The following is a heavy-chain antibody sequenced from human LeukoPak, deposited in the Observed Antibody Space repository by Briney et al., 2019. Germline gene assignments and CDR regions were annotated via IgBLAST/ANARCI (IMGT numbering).Heavy chain of an antibody. CDR1: GYTFTDYY. V-gene: IGHV1-2*06. Sequence: ASVKVSCKASGYTFTDYYIHWVRQAPGQGLEWMGRINPNSGGTNYARNFQGKVTVTRDTSISTVYMELSGLRSDDTAVYYCTRYYYHTSGFDYWGQGTLVTVSS. CDR3: TRYYYHTSGFDY. J-gene: IGHJ4*02. CDR2: INPNSGGT. D-gene: IGHD3-22*01.